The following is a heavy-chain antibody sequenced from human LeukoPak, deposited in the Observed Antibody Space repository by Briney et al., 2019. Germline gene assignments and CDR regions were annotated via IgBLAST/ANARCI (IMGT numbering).Heavy chain of an antibody. Sequence: PGGSLRLSCAASGFTFSDYAMHWIRQPPGKGLEWIGEINHSGSTNYNPSLKSRVTISVDTSKNQFSLKLSSVTAADTAVYYCARGRITLGPYDAFDIWGQGTMVTVSS. CDR3: ARGRITLGPYDAFDI. J-gene: IGHJ3*02. CDR2: INHSGST. D-gene: IGHD3-10*01. V-gene: IGHV4-34*01. CDR1: GFTFSDYA.